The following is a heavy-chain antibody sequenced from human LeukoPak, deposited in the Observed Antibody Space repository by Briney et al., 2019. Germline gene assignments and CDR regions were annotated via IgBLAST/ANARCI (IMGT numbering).Heavy chain of an antibody. CDR2: ISGSGVYT. D-gene: IGHD5-24*01. Sequence: GGTLRLSCAVSGFTFSSYGMSWVRQAPGKGLEWVSGISGSGVYTYYADSVKGRFTISRDNSKNTLYLVMNSLRVDDTAVYYCAKAVDLATISVDIWGQGTMVTVSS. V-gene: IGHV3-23*01. CDR1: GFTFSSYG. CDR3: AKAVDLATISVDI. J-gene: IGHJ3*02.